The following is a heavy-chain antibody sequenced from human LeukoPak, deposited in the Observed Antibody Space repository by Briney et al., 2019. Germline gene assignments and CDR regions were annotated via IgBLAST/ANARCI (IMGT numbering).Heavy chain of an antibody. J-gene: IGHJ4*02. V-gene: IGHV1-8*03. CDR2: MNPNSGNT. D-gene: IGHD6-13*01. CDR3: ARQQGGARPVDY. CDR1: GYTFTSYD. Sequence: ASVKVSCKASGYTFTSYDINWVRQATGQGLEWMGWMNPNSGNTGYAQKFQGRVTITRNTSISTAYMELSSLRSEDTAVYYCARQQGGARPVDYWGQGTLVTVSS.